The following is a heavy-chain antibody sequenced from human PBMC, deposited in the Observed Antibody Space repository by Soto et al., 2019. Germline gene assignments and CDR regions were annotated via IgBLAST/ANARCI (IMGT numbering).Heavy chain of an antibody. Sequence: GGSLRLSCAASGVTFSSYWMSWVRQAPGKGLEWVANIKQDGSEKYYVDSVKGRFTISRDNAKNSLYLQMNSLRAEDTAVYYCARLEWLLSWFDPWGQGTLVTVSS. V-gene: IGHV3-7*01. D-gene: IGHD3-3*01. CDR1: GVTFSSYW. CDR3: ARLEWLLSWFDP. CDR2: IKQDGSEK. J-gene: IGHJ5*02.